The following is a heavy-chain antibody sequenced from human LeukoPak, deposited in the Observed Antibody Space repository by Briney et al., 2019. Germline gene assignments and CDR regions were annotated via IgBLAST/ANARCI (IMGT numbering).Heavy chain of an antibody. CDR2: IYWNDDK. D-gene: IGHD3-10*01. Sequence: ESGPTLVKPTQTLTLTCTFSGFSLSTSGVGVGWIRQPPGKALECLALIYWNDDKRYSPSLKSRLSITKDSSKNQEVLTMTNMDPVDTATYYCAHYSGSYEYFQHWGQGTLVTVSS. V-gene: IGHV2-5*01. CDR1: GFSLSTSGVG. J-gene: IGHJ1*01. CDR3: AHYSGSYEYFQH.